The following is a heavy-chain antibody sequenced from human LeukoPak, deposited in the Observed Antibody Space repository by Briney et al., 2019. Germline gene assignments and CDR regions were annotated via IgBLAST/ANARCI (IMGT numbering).Heavy chain of an antibody. CDR2: IYYSGST. CDR1: GGSISSCY. Sequence: SETLSLTCTVSGGSISSCYWSWIRQPPGKGLEWIGYIYYSGSTNYNPSLKSRVTISVDTSKNQFSLKLSSVTAADTAVYYCASGYYDSSGYYSFDYWGQGTLVTVSS. CDR3: ASGYYDSSGYYSFDY. J-gene: IGHJ4*02. D-gene: IGHD3-22*01. V-gene: IGHV4-59*01.